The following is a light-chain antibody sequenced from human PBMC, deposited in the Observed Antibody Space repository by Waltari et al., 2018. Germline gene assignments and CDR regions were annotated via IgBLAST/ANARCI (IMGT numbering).Light chain of an antibody. J-gene: IGLJ1*01. Sequence: QSALTQPASVSGSPGQSITISCTGTSRDVGDYDWVSWYQQHPGKAPKVVIFDVSYRPSWVAKRFAGYKSGNTASLTISGLQAEDEADYYCTSYTSRHSLVFGTGTKVTVL. CDR2: DVS. V-gene: IGLV2-14*03. CDR3: TSYTSRHSLV. CDR1: SRDVGDYDW.